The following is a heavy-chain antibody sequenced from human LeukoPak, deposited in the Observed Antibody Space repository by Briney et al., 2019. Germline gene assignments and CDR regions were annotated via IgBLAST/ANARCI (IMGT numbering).Heavy chain of an antibody. CDR1: GFTFSSYG. Sequence: PGRSLRLSCAASGFTFSSYGMHWVRQAPGNGLEWVAVIWYDGSNKYYADSVKGRFTISRDNSKNTLYLQMNSLRAEDTAVHYCARGSSIAAPGGYYFDYWGQGTLVTVSS. V-gene: IGHV3-33*01. CDR2: IWYDGSNK. CDR3: ARGSSIAAPGGYYFDY. D-gene: IGHD6-6*01. J-gene: IGHJ4*02.